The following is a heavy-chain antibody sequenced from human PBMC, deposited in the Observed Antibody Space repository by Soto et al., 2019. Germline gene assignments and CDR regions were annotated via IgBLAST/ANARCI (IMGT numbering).Heavy chain of an antibody. CDR2: ISAYNGNT. Sequence: GASVKVSCKASGYTFTSYGISWVRQAPGQGLEWMGWISAYNGNTNYAQKLQGRVTMTTDTSTSTAYMELRSLRSDDTAVYYCARGRDSPNSEYYDSRGYEWADFWGQGTLVPVAS. CDR1: GYTFTSYG. J-gene: IGHJ4*02. D-gene: IGHD3-22*01. V-gene: IGHV1-18*01. CDR3: ARGRDSPNSEYYDSRGYEWADF.